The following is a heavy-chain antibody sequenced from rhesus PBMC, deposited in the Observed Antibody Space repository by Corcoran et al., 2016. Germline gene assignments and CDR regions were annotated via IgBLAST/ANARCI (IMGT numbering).Heavy chain of an antibody. Sequence: QVQLQESGPGLVKPSETLSLTCAVSGGSISDDYYWSWIHQPPGKGLEWIGYIYGSGGGTNYNPSLNNRVTISIDTSKNQFSLKLSSVTAADTAVYYCAREGSGSWNPYFDYWGQGVLVTVSS. CDR2: IYGSGGGT. CDR1: GGSISDDYY. V-gene: IGHV4-106*01. CDR3: AREGSGSWNPYFDY. J-gene: IGHJ4*01. D-gene: IGHD6-25*01.